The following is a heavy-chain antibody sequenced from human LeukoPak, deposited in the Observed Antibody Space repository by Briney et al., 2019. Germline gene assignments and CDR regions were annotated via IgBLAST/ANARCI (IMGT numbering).Heavy chain of an antibody. CDR2: IKQDGSGE. J-gene: IGHJ5*02. V-gene: IGHV3-7*03. D-gene: IGHD1-26*01. Sequence: GGSLRLSCAASGSTFSHDWMSWVRQAPGKGLEWVASIKQDGSGEHYVDSVKGRFTISRDNAKNSLYLQMNSLRAEDTAVYYCAKDPGIVGATRPWFDPWGQGTLVTVSS. CDR1: GSTFSHDW. CDR3: AKDPGIVGATRPWFDP.